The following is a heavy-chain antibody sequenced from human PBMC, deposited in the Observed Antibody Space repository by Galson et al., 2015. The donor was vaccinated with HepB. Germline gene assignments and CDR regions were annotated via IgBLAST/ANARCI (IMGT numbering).Heavy chain of an antibody. D-gene: IGHD2-8*01. CDR2: IIPIFGTA. CDR3: ARARWYTLTEEYYFDY. Sequence: SVKVSCKASGGTFSSYAISWVRQAPGQGLEWMGGIIPIFGTANYAQKFQGRVTITADESTSTAYMELSSPRSEDTAVYYCARARWYTLTEEYYFDYWGQGTLVTVSS. V-gene: IGHV1-69*13. CDR1: GGTFSSYA. J-gene: IGHJ4*02.